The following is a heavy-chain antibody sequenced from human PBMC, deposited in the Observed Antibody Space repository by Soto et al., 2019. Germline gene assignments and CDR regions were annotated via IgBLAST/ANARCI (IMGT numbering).Heavy chain of an antibody. CDR2: IYYSGST. CDR1: GGSISSYY. CDR3: ASYDFWSGNWFDP. J-gene: IGHJ5*02. V-gene: IGHV4-59*01. Sequence: SETLSLTCTVSGGSISSYYWSWILQPPGKGLEWIGYIYYSGSTNYNPSLKSRVTISVDTSKNQFSLKLSSVTAADTAVYYCASYDFWSGNWFDPWGQGTLVTVSS. D-gene: IGHD3-3*01.